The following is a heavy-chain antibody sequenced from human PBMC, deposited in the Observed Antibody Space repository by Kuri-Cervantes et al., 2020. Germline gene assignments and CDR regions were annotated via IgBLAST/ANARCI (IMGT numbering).Heavy chain of an antibody. Sequence: GESLKISCAASGFTFSNYWMHWVRQAPGKGLVWVSRINSDGSSTSYADSVEGRFTISRDNAKNSLYLQLNSLRDEDTALYYCAKDLSSNWYGYFDLWGRGALVTVSS. J-gene: IGHJ2*01. CDR1: GFTFSNYW. V-gene: IGHV3-74*01. CDR3: AKDLSSNWYGYFDL. CDR2: INSDGSST. D-gene: IGHD6-13*01.